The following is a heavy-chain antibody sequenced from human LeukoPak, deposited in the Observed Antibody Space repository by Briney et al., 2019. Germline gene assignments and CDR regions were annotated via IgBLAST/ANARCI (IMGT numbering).Heavy chain of an antibody. Sequence: GGSLRLSCAASGFTFSSYGMSWVRQAPGKGLEWVSAISGSGGSIYYADSVKGRFTISRDNAKNTMYMQMNSLRAEETDVYYCAEFPPWGAMAATLDYWGQGTLVTVSS. CDR3: AEFPPWGAMAATLDY. J-gene: IGHJ4*02. CDR1: GFTFSSYG. V-gene: IGHV3-23*01. CDR2: ISGSGGSI. D-gene: IGHD5-18*01.